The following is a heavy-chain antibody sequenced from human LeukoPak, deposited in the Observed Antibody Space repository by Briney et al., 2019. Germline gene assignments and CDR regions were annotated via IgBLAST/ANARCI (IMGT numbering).Heavy chain of an antibody. CDR3: ARGAAIRSYYYGMDV. J-gene: IGHJ6*02. CDR1: GYTFTSYG. Sequence: SVKISCKASGYTFTSYGISWVRQAPGQGLEWMGGIIPIFGTANYAQKFQGRVTITADEFTSTAYMELSSLRSEDTAVYYCARGAAIRSYYYGMDVWGQGTTVTVSS. D-gene: IGHD2-21*01. CDR2: IIPIFGTA. V-gene: IGHV1-69*13.